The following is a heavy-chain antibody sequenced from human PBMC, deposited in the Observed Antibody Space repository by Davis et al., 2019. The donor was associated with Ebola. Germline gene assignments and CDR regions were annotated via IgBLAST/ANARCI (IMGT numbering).Heavy chain of an antibody. CDR2: ISHEESIK. J-gene: IGHJ5*02. D-gene: IGHD2-15*01. CDR1: GFTFSRYA. V-gene: IGHV3-30*03. CDR3: ARDEAPGYCSGSSCYTMNWFGP. Sequence: GESLKISCAASGFTFSRYAMSWVRQAPGKGLEWVAVISHEESIKFYVDSVEGRFTISRDNSRNTLYLQMNSLRPEDTAVYYCARDEAPGYCSGSSCYTMNWFGPWGQGTLVTVSS.